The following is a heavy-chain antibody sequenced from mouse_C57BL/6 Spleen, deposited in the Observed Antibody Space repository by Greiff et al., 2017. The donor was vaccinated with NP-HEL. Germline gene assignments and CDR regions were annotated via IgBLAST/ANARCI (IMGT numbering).Heavy chain of an antibody. V-gene: IGHV10-1*01. Sequence: EPGGGLVQPKGSLKLSCAASGFSFNTYAMNWVRQAPGKGLEWVARIRSKSNNYATYYADSVKDRFTISRDDSESMLYLQMNNLKTEDTAMYYCVRHQGTAQAFAYWGQGTLVTVSA. CDR3: VRHQGTAQAFAY. CDR1: GFSFNTYA. CDR2: IRSKSNNYAT. D-gene: IGHD3-2*02. J-gene: IGHJ3*01.